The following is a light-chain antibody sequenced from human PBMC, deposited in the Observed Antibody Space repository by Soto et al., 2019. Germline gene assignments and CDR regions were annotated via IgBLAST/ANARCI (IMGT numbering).Light chain of an antibody. Sequence: DGVPIPCLASQTITTWMAWYQQKPGKAPKLLVYDASTLQSGVATRFSGSGSGTEFTLTISSLQPDDFATYYCQHYNSYSEAFGQGTKV. J-gene: IGKJ1*01. CDR1: QTITTW. V-gene: IGKV1-5*01. CDR3: QHYNSYSEA. CDR2: DAS.